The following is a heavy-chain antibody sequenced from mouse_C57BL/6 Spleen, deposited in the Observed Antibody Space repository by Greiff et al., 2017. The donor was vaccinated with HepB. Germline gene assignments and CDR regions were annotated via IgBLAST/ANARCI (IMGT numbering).Heavy chain of an antibody. CDR3: ARTASGVATDY. CDR1: GYAFSSYW. V-gene: IGHV1-80*01. Sequence: QVQLKQSGAELVKPGASVKISCKASGYAFSSYWMNWVKQRPGKGLEWIGQIYPGDGDTNYNGKFKGKATLTADKSSSTAYMQLSSLTSEDSAVYFCARTASGVATDYWGQGTTLTVSS. D-gene: IGHD1-1*01. J-gene: IGHJ2*01. CDR2: IYPGDGDT.